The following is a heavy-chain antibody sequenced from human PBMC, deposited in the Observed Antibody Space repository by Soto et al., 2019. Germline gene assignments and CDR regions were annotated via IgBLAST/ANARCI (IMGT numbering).Heavy chain of an antibody. Sequence: ASVKVSCKASGYTFTSYGISWVRQTPGQGLEWMGWISAYNGNTNYAQKLQGRVTMTTGTSTSTAYMELRSLRSDDTAVYYCARDQRYSYGLYGMDVWGQGTTVTVSS. CDR1: GYTFTSYG. CDR2: ISAYNGNT. V-gene: IGHV1-18*01. D-gene: IGHD5-18*01. J-gene: IGHJ6*02. CDR3: ARDQRYSYGLYGMDV.